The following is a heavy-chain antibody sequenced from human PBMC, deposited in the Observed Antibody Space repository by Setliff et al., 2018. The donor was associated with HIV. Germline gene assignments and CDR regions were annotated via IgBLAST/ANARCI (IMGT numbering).Heavy chain of an antibody. CDR1: GGSFSGYY. J-gene: IGHJ4*02. D-gene: IGHD1-26*01. V-gene: IGHV4-34*01. CDR3: ARGTVGATFLHNDY. CDR2: ITHSGST. Sequence: SETLSLTCAVYGGSFSGYYWRWIRQPPGKGLEWIGEITHSGSTNYNPSLESRVTISVDTSKNQFSLKLSSVTAADTAVYYCARGTVGATFLHNDYWGQGTLVTVSS.